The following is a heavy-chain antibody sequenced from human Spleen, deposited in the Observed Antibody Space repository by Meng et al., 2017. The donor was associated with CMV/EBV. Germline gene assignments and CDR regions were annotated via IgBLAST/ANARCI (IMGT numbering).Heavy chain of an antibody. V-gene: IGHV3-53*01. J-gene: IGHJ5*02. Sequence: LSLTCAASGFTVSSNYMSWVRQAPGKGLEWVSVIYSGGSTYYADSVKGRFTISRDNSKNTLYLQMNSLRAEDTAVYYCARDRSSIVGALGWFDPWGQGTLVTVSS. CDR2: IYSGGST. D-gene: IGHD1-26*01. CDR3: ARDRSSIVGALGWFDP. CDR1: GFTVSSNY.